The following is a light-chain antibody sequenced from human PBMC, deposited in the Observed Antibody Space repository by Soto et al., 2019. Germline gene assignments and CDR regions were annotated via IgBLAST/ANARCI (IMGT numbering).Light chain of an antibody. Sequence: AIQVTQSPSSLSASVGDRVTISCRASQGIGNDLGWYQQKPGQAPKLLIYEASTLQTGVASRFSGSGSGTDFTLTISSLQPEDFAAYYCLQDYVYPWTFGRGTKVEVK. CDR1: QGIGND. CDR3: LQDYVYPWT. V-gene: IGKV1-6*01. J-gene: IGKJ1*01. CDR2: EAS.